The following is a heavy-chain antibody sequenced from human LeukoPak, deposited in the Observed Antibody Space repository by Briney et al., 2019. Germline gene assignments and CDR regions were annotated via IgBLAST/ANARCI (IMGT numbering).Heavy chain of an antibody. CDR3: ARVAEGVIGHFDY. Sequence: PGGSLRLSCAASGFTFSSYSMNWVRQAPGKGLEWVSSISSSSSYIYYADSVKGRFTISRDNAKNSLYLQMNSLRAEDTAAYYCARVAEGVIGHFDYWGQGTLVTVSS. CDR1: GFTFSSYS. J-gene: IGHJ4*02. V-gene: IGHV3-21*01. D-gene: IGHD2-21*01. CDR2: ISSSSSYI.